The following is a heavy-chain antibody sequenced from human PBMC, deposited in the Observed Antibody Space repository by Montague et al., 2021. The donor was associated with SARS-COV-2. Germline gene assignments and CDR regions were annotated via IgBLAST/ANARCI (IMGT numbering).Heavy chain of an antibody. J-gene: IGHJ4*02. CDR3: ARDWGCTHFDY. CDR2: IYWDDDK. D-gene: IGHD7-27*01. Sequence: PALVKPTQTLTLTCTFSGFSLSTSGVGVGWIRQPPGKALEWLALIYWDDDKRYSPSLKSRLTVTKDTSKNQVVLTMTNMDPVDTATYYCARDWGCTHFDYWAREPWSPSPQ. CDR1: GFSLSTSGVG. V-gene: IGHV2-5*02.